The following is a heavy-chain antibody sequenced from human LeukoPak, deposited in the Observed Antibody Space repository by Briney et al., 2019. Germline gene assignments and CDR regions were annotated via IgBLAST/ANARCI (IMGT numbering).Heavy chain of an antibody. CDR3: AMRGNTWYDC. Sequence: PGGSLRLSCAASGFSVSSNYMSWVRQAPGKGLEWVLVIYSGGSTYYADSVKGRFTISRDNSKNTVDLQMNSLRVEDTAVYYCAMRGNTWYDCWGQGTLVTVSS. J-gene: IGHJ4*02. D-gene: IGHD6-13*01. CDR1: GFSVSSNY. V-gene: IGHV3-53*01. CDR2: IYSGGST.